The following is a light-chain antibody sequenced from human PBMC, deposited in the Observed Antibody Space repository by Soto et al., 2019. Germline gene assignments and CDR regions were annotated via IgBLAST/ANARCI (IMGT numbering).Light chain of an antibody. Sequence: QPVLTQPPSVSGAPGQRVTISCTGSTSNIGAGYDVHGYQQLPGTAPKLLISGNSNRPSGVPDRFSGSKSGTSASLAITGLQAEDEADYCCQSYDSSLSDDVFGTGTKLTVL. V-gene: IGLV1-40*01. CDR1: TSNIGAGYD. CDR2: GNS. CDR3: QSYDSSLSDDV. J-gene: IGLJ1*01.